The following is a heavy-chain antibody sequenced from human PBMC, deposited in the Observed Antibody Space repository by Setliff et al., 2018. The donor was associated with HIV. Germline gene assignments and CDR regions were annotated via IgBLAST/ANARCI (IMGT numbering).Heavy chain of an antibody. CDR1: EFTFSSYA. D-gene: IGHD3-22*01. J-gene: IGHJ1*01. V-gene: IGHV3-23*01. Sequence: GSLRLSCAASEFTFSSYAMSWVCQAPGKGLEWVSSISVSGGSTYYADSVKGRFTISRDNSKNTLSLQMNSLRAEDTAVYYCVRDLVYYYDNSGSFYVAEYFQHWGQGTLVTVSS. CDR2: ISVSGGST. CDR3: VRDLVYYYDNSGSFYVAEYFQH.